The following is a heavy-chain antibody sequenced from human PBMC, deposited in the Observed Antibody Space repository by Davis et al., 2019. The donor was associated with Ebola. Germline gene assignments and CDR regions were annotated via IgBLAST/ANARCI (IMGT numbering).Heavy chain of an antibody. V-gene: IGHV6-1*01. J-gene: IGHJ4*02. D-gene: IGHD3-16*01. Sequence: TLSLTCAISGDNVSSKSAAWNWIRQSPSRGLEWLGRTYSSSKWYTDYATSVNSRITINPDTSKNQFSLHLNSVTPEDTAVYYCARVSWGLSKAFDNWGQGTLVTVSS. CDR1: GDNVSSKSAA. CDR3: ARVSWGLSKAFDN. CDR2: TYSSSKWYT.